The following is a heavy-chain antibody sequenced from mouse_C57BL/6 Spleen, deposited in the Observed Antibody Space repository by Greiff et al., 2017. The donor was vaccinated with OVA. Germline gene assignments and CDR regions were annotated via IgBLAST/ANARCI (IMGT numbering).Heavy chain of an antibody. J-gene: IGHJ2*01. Sequence: EVKVVESGGGLVKPGGSLKLSCAASGFTFSSYAMSWVRQTPEKRLEWVATISDGGSYTYYPDNVKGRFTISRDNAKNNLYLQMSHLKSEDTAMYYCARLIYYDYDEGRLDYWGQGTTLTVSS. D-gene: IGHD2-4*01. CDR3: ARLIYYDYDEGRLDY. CDR2: ISDGGSYT. CDR1: GFTFSSYA. V-gene: IGHV5-4*03.